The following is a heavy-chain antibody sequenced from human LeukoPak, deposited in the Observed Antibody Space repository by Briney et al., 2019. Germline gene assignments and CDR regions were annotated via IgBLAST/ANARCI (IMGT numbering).Heavy chain of an antibody. V-gene: IGHV4-4*07. J-gene: IGHJ5*02. Sequence: PSETLSLTCTVSGASIGNNYWSWIREPAGKGLECIGRIYNSATTNYSPSFKGRVTMSLDTSKNQFSLRLISVTAADTAVYHCARYRFGWFDPWGQGMWVTVSS. CDR1: GASIGNNY. CDR3: ARYRFGWFDP. D-gene: IGHD3-16*02. CDR2: IYNSATT.